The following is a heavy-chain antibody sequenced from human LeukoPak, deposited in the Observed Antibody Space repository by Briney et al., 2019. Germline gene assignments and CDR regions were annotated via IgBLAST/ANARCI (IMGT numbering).Heavy chain of an antibody. CDR2: IYPSGSS. J-gene: IGHJ4*02. V-gene: IGHV4-4*09. CDR1: NVSFSSYY. CDR3: ARSPPAPKQFDY. D-gene: IGHD2-2*01. Sequence: SETLSLTCTVSNVSFSSYYWSWIRLPPGKGLEWIGYIYPSGSSNSIPSLKSRVSLSVDTSKNQFSLKLSSVIAADTAIYYCARSPPAPKQFDYWGQGILVTVSS.